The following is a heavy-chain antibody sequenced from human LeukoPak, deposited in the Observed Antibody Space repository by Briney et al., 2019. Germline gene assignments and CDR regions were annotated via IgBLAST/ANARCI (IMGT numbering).Heavy chain of an antibody. Sequence: PSETLSLTCEVSGDSIKKNYWSWIRQPAGKGLEWIGYIYYSGSTYYNPSLKSRVTISVDTSKNQFSLKLSSVTAADTAVYYCARADWDYYGSGSFDYWGQGTLVTVSS. V-gene: IGHV4-59*06. D-gene: IGHD3-10*01. CDR3: ARADWDYYGSGSFDY. CDR1: GDSIKKNY. CDR2: IYYSGST. J-gene: IGHJ4*02.